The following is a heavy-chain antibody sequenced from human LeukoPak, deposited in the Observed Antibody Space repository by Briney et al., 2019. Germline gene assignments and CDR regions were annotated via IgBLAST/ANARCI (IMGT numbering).Heavy chain of an antibody. D-gene: IGHD3-9*01. Sequence: GGSLRLSCAASGFTFDDYAMHWVRQAPGKGLEWVSGISWNSFTIGYADSVKGRFTISRDNAKNTLYLQMNSLRAEDTAVYYCARGSVLRYFDLDYWGQGTLVTVSS. CDR2: ISWNSFTI. J-gene: IGHJ4*02. CDR1: GFTFDDYA. V-gene: IGHV3-9*01. CDR3: ARGSVLRYFDLDY.